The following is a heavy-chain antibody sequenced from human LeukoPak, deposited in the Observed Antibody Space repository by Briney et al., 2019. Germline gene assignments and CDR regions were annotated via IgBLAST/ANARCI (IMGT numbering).Heavy chain of an antibody. D-gene: IGHD6-25*01. Sequence: GGCLRLSCADSGFTFSSYAMHRVRQAPGKGLEWVAVISYDGSNKYYADSVKGRFTISRDNSKNTLYLQMNSLRAEDTAVDYCARDEVASGWKILDYWGQGTLVTVSS. CDR1: GFTFSSYA. CDR3: ARDEVASGWKILDY. J-gene: IGHJ4*02. V-gene: IGHV3-30-3*01. CDR2: ISYDGSNK.